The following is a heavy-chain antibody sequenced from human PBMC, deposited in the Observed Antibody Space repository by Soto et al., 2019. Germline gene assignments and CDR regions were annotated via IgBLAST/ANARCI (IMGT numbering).Heavy chain of an antibody. D-gene: IGHD3-22*01. J-gene: IGHJ6*02. Sequence: QVQLVESGGGVVQPGRSLRLSCAASGFTFSSYGMHWVRQAPGKGLEWVAVISYDGSNKYYADSVKGRFTISRDNSKNTLYLQMNSLRAEDTAVYYCAKEGSRDSSGYWVYGMDVWGQGTTVTVSS. V-gene: IGHV3-30*18. CDR2: ISYDGSNK. CDR1: GFTFSSYG. CDR3: AKEGSRDSSGYWVYGMDV.